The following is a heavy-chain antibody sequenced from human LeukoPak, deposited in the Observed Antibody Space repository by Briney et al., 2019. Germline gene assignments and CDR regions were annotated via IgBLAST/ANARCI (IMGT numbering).Heavy chain of an antibody. CDR2: IIPILGIA. D-gene: IGHD1-26*01. CDR3: ASSGSYLPDYFDY. V-gene: IGHV1-69*04. J-gene: IGHJ4*02. CDR1: GGTFSSYA. Sequence: SVKVSCKASGGTFSSYAISWVRQAPGQGLEWMGRIIPILGIANYAQKFQGRVTITADKSTGTAYMELSSLRSEDTAVYYCASSGSYLPDYFDYWGQGTLVTVSS.